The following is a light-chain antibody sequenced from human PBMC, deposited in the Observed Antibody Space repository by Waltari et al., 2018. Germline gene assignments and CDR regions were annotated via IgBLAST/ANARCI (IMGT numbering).Light chain of an antibody. J-gene: IGLJ2*01. V-gene: IGLV2-8*01. Sequence: QSALTQPPSASGSPGQSVTISCTGTSSDVGGYNYVSWYQQYPGKAPKLMIYEVSTRPSGVPDRFSGSKSGNTASLTVSGLQAEDEADYYCSSYAGSNNLVVFGGGTKLTVL. CDR1: SSDVGGYNY. CDR3: SSYAGSNNLVV. CDR2: EVS.